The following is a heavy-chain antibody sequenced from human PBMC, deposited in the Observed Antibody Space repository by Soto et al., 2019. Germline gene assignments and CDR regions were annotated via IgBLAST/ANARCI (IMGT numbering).Heavy chain of an antibody. J-gene: IGHJ4*02. CDR3: ASNSYGYIFYDY. V-gene: IGHV4-30-4*01. CDR1: GCSISSGDYY. Sequence: QVQLQESGPGLVKPSQTLYLTCTVSGCSISSGDYYWSWIRQPPGKGLEWIGYIYDSGSTYYNPYIKSRVTIEIDTYKQQCSLKLSSVPSAETAVYYCASNSYGYIFYDYWGQGTLVTVSS. CDR2: IYDSGST. D-gene: IGHD5-18*01.